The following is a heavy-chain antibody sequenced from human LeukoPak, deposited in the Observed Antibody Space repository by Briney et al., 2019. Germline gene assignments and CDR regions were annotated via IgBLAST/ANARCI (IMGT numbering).Heavy chain of an antibody. CDR1: GFIFSNAW. CDR3: TTPQLWLRGALGY. CDR2: IKTETDGGTT. V-gene: IGHV3-15*01. J-gene: IGHJ4*02. Sequence: GGSLRLSCVGSGFIFSNAWMSWVRQAPGKGLEWVGRIKTETDGGTTDYAAPVKGRFTISRDDSKNTLYLQMNSLKTEDTAVYYCTTPQLWLRGALGYWGQGTLVTVTS. D-gene: IGHD5-18*01.